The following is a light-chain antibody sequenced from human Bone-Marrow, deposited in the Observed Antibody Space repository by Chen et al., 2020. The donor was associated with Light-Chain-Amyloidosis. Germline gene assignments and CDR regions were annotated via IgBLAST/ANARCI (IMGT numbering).Light chain of an antibody. CDR2: DYS. V-gene: IGLV3-21*02. J-gene: IGLJ3*02. Sequence: HVLTQPSSVSVAPGQTATLACGGKNIGSTSVHWYQQTPGQAPLLVVYDYSDRPSGIPERLSGSNSGNTATLTISRVEAGDEADYYCQVWDRSSDRPVFGGGTKLTVL. CDR1: NIGSTS. CDR3: QVWDRSSDRPV.